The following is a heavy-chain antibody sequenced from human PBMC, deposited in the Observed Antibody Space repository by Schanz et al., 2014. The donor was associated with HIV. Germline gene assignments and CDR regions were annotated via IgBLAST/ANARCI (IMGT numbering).Heavy chain of an antibody. V-gene: IGHV4-34*02. J-gene: IGHJ4*02. D-gene: IGHD3-3*01. CDR3: ARGTDDFPPDS. Sequence: QAQLQQWGAGLLKPSETLTLTCVVYGGSFSGHYWSWIRQPPGRGLEWIGEIYQSGGTDYSPSFKGRITISVDTSKNQVSLNLKSMTAADTAVYYCARGTDDFPPDSWGQGTQVIVSS. CDR1: GGSFSGHY. CDR2: IYQSGGT.